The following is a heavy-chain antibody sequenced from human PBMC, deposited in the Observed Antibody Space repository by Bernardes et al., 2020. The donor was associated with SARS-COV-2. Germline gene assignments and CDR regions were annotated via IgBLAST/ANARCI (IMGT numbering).Heavy chain of an antibody. Sequence: GGSLRLSCAASGFTVRSDHMSWVRQAPGKGLECVSVIYSGGGTYYADSAKGRFTISRDNSNNTLYVQMNSLRADDTATDYCARVMGSSSSYGMDVWGQGVTVTVAS. CDR2: IYSGGGT. CDR1: GFTVRSDH. V-gene: IGHV3-66*02. D-gene: IGHD6-19*01. CDR3: ARVMGSSSSYGMDV. J-gene: IGHJ6*02.